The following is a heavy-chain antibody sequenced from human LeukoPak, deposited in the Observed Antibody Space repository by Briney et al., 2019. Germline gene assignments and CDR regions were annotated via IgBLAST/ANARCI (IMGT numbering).Heavy chain of an antibody. D-gene: IGHD1-26*01. CDR3: ARIGSGSPIS. V-gene: IGHV1-69*05. CDR1: GGTFSSYA. Sequence: GASVKVSCKASGGTFSSYAISWVRQAPGQGLEWMGGIIPIFGTANNAQKFQGRVTITTDESTSTGYMELSSLRSEDTAVYYCARIGSGSPISWGQGTLVTVSS. CDR2: IIPIFGTA. J-gene: IGHJ4*02.